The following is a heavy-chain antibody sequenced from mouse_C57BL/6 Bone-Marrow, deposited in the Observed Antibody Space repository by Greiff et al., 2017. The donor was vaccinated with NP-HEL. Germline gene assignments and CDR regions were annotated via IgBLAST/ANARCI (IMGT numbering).Heavy chain of an antibody. V-gene: IGHV10-1*01. CDR2: IRSKSNNYAT. CDR3: VRHAHWDWFAY. J-gene: IGHJ3*01. Sequence: EVQLVESGGGLVQPKGSLKLSCAASGFSFNTYAMNWVRQAPGQGLEWVARIRSKSNNYATYYADSVKDRFTISRDDSESMLYLQMNNLKTEDTAMYYCVRHAHWDWFAYWGQGTLVTVSA. CDR1: GFSFNTYA. D-gene: IGHD4-1*01.